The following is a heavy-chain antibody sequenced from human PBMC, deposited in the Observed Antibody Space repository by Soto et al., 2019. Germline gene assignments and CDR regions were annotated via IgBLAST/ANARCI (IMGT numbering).Heavy chain of an antibody. D-gene: IGHD2-15*01. V-gene: IGHV1-18*01. CDR2: ISGYNGNS. J-gene: IGHJ4*02. CDR3: AREDIQDIVVVVVAPEGLGY. Sequence: QVQLVQSGAEVKKPGASVKVSCKASGYTFTSYGISWVRQAPGQGLEWRGRISGYNGNSNYAQNLQGRVTMTTDTSTRTAYMELRSLRSDDTAVYYCAREDIQDIVVVVVAPEGLGYWGQGTLVTVSS. CDR1: GYTFTSYG.